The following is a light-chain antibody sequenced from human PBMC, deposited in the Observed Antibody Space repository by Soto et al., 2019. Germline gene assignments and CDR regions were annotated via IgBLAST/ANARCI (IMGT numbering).Light chain of an antibody. CDR3: QRYNNGPPVT. CDR1: QDINNY. J-gene: IGKJ3*01. Sequence: DIQMTQSPSSLSASVGDRVTITCRASQDINNYLAWYQQKPGTPPKLLIYAASNLQSGVPSRFSGGGSGTDFTLTINSLQPEDVATYYCQRYNNGPPVTFGPGTKV. V-gene: IGKV1-27*01. CDR2: AAS.